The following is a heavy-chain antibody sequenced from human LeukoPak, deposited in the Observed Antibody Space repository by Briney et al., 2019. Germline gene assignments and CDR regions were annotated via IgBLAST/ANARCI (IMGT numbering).Heavy chain of an antibody. CDR3: ARPRDDYYDSSGYPPGY. Sequence: PGGSLRLSCAASGFIFSSYSMNWVRQAPGKGLEWVSPISTTSSYIYYADSVKGRFTISRDNAKNSLYLQMNSLRAEDTAVYYCARPRDDYYDSSGYPPGYWGQGTLVTVSS. J-gene: IGHJ4*02. D-gene: IGHD3-22*01. CDR2: ISTTSSYI. CDR1: GFIFSSYS. V-gene: IGHV3-21*01.